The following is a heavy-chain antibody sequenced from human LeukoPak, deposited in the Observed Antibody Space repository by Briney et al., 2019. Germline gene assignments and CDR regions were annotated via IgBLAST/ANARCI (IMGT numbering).Heavy chain of an antibody. V-gene: IGHV1-46*01. CDR1: GYTFTSYY. J-gene: IGHJ3*02. CDR3: ARGGVITFGKHDAFDI. Sequence: LVASVKVSCKASGYTFTSYYMHWVRQDPGQGLEWMGIINPSGGSTSYAQKFQGRVTMTRDTSTSTVYMALSSLRSEDTAGYYCARGGVITFGKHDAFDIWGQGTMVTVSS. CDR2: INPSGGST. D-gene: IGHD3-16*01.